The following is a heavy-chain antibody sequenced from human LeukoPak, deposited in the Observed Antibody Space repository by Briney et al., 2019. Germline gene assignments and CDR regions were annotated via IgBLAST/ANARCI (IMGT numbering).Heavy chain of an antibody. D-gene: IGHD3-22*01. Sequence: SETLSLTCTVSGGSISSDYWSWIRQPRGKGLEWIGYIYYRGSTNYNPSLKSRVTISVDTSKNQFSLKLSSVTAADTAVYYCARLSGYSSGHYYSDYWGQGTLVTVSS. CDR1: GGSISSDY. CDR2: IYYRGST. CDR3: ARLSGYSSGHYYSDY. J-gene: IGHJ4*02. V-gene: IGHV4-59*01.